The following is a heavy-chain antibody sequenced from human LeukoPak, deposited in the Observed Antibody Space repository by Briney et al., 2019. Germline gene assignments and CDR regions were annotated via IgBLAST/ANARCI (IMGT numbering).Heavy chain of an antibody. CDR1: GFTFSNYW. D-gene: IGHD2/OR15-2a*01. CDR3: ARGGQQYSFDL. CDR2: IKQDESEK. J-gene: IGHJ3*01. V-gene: IGHV3-7*01. Sequence: GGSLRLSCAASGFTFSNYWMTWVRQAPGKGLEWMANIKQDESEKYYVDSVKGRFTISRDNAKNSLYLQMNSLRAEDTAVYYCARGGQQYSFDLWGQGTMVTVSS.